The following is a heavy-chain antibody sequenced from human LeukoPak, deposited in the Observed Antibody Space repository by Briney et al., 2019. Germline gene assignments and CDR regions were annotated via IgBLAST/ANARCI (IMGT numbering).Heavy chain of an antibody. V-gene: IGHV4-31*03. CDR2: IYYSGST. J-gene: IGHJ6*02. Sequence: SETLSLTCTVSGGSISSGGYYWSWIRQHPGKGLEWIGYIYYSGSTYYNPSLKSRVTISVDTSKNQFSLKLSSVTAADTAVYYCARTRGYCSSTSCYYYGMDVWGQGTTVTVSS. CDR1: GGSISSGGYY. D-gene: IGHD2-2*01. CDR3: ARTRGYCSSTSCYYYGMDV.